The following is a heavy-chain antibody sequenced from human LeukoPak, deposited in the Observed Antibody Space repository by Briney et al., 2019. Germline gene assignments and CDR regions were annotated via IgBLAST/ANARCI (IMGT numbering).Heavy chain of an antibody. J-gene: IGHJ4*02. CDR3: ARDRNLVGATDY. Sequence: PSETLSLTCTVSGGSISSGSYYWSWIRQPAGKGLEWIGRIYTSGGTNYNPSLKSRVTISVDTSKNQFSLKLGSVTAADTAVYYCARDRNLVGATDYWGQGTLVTVSS. CDR2: IYTSGGT. CDR1: GGSISSGSYY. V-gene: IGHV4-61*02. D-gene: IGHD1-26*01.